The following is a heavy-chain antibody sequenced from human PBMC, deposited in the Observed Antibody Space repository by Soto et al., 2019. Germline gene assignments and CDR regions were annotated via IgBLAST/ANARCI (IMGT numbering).Heavy chain of an antibody. CDR3: AGIIAAAGGRRYFDL. V-gene: IGHV3-11*05. J-gene: IGHJ2*01. CDR2: IDSSSSYT. Sequence: QVQLVESGGGLVKPGGSLRLSCAASGFTFSDYYMSWIRQAPGKGLEWVSYIDSSSSYTNYADSVKGRFTISRDNAKNSLYLQMNSLRAEGTAVYYCAGIIAAAGGRRYFDLWGRGTLVTVSS. D-gene: IGHD6-13*01. CDR1: GFTFSDYY.